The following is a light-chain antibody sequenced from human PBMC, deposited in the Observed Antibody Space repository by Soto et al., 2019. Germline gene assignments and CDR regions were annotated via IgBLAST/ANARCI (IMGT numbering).Light chain of an antibody. J-gene: IGKJ1*01. CDR1: QSVSTSY. Sequence: EIVLTQSPGTLSLSPGERATLSCRASQSVSTSYLAWYQQKPGQAPRLLIYGASSSATGIPDRFSGSGSGTDFTITISRREPEDFAVYYCQQYGSSPPWTFGQVTKVEIK. CDR2: GAS. CDR3: QQYGSSPPWT. V-gene: IGKV3-20*01.